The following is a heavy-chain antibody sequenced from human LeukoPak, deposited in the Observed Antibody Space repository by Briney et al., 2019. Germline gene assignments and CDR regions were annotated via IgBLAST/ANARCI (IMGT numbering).Heavy chain of an antibody. J-gene: IGHJ1*01. CDR2: INSDGSST. V-gene: IGHV3-74*01. Sequence: PGGSLRLSCAASGFTFSRYWMHWVRQAPGKGLVWVSRINSDGSSTTHADSVKGRFTISRDNAKNTLYLQMNSLRAEDTALYYCARVPITLAGTKDAKYFQHWGQGTLVTVSS. D-gene: IGHD6-19*01. CDR3: ARVPITLAGTKDAKYFQH. CDR1: GFTFSRYW.